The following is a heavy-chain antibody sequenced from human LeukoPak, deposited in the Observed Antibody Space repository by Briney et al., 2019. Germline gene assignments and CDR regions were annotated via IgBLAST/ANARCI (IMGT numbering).Heavy chain of an antibody. J-gene: IGHJ4*02. D-gene: IGHD3-10*01. Sequence: ASVKVSCKASGYTFTSYYMHWVRQAPGQGLEWMGLINPSGGSTSYAQKFQGRVTMTRDTSTSTVYMELSSLRSEDTAVYYRARGYYGSGSPYYFDYWGQGTLVTVSS. CDR1: GYTFTSYY. CDR3: ARGYYGSGSPYYFDY. V-gene: IGHV1-46*01. CDR2: INPSGGST.